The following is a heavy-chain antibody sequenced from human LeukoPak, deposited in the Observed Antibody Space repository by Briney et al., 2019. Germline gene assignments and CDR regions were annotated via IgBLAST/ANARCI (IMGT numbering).Heavy chain of an antibody. J-gene: IGHJ4*02. CDR3: ARRYYDALTGYYPFDH. Sequence: ASVKVSCKASGYTSTGYYMHWVRQAPGQGLERMGWINPNSGGTNYAQKFQGRVTMTRDTSISTVYMELSRLTSDDTAVFYCARRYYDALTGYYPFDHWGQGTLVTVSS. CDR2: INPNSGGT. CDR1: GYTSTGYY. D-gene: IGHD3-9*01. V-gene: IGHV1-2*02.